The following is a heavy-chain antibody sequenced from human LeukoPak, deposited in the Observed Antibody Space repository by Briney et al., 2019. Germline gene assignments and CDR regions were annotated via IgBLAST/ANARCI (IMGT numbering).Heavy chain of an antibody. V-gene: IGHV3-64*01. CDR1: GFTVSSNY. CDR2: ISSNGGST. J-gene: IGHJ5*02. D-gene: IGHD3-16*01. Sequence: GGSLRLSCAASGFTVSSNYMSWVRQAPGKGLEYVSAISSNGGSTYYANSVKGRFTISRDNSKNTLYLQMGSLRAEDMAVYYCARESLYSSGWFDPWGQGTLVTVSS. CDR3: ARESLYSSGWFDP.